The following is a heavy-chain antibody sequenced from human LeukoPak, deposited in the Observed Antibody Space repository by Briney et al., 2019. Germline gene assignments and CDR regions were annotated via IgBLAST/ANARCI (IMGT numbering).Heavy chain of an antibody. CDR3: TRDYGARDD. CDR1: GFTFESIF. V-gene: IGHV3-21*06. CDR2: ISSSGSFE. Sequence: PGESLKISCAVSGFTFESIFMNWVRQAPGKGLEWVSSISSSGSFEHYADSFKGRFTVSRDNTNNTLFLHMNGLRAEDSATYYCTRDYGARDDWGQGTPVTVSS. J-gene: IGHJ4*02. D-gene: IGHD4-17*01.